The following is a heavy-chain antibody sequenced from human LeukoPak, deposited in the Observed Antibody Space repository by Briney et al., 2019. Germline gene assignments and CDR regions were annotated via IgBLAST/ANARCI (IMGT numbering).Heavy chain of an antibody. V-gene: IGHV1-69*05. J-gene: IGHJ5*02. CDR1: GRTFSSYA. D-gene: IGHD4-11*01. CDR3: ARDTVTIEDRWFDP. Sequence: GASVKVSCKASGRTFSSYAISWVRQAPGQGLEWMGRIIPIFGTANYAQKFQGRVTITTDESTSTAYMELSSLRSEDTAVYYCARDTVTIEDRWFDPWGQGTLVTVSS. CDR2: IIPIFGTA.